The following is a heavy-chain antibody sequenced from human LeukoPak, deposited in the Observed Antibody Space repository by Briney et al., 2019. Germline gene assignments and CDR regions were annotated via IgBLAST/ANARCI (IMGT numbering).Heavy chain of an antibody. V-gene: IGHV3-23*01. CDR2: ISGSGGST. Sequence: GGSLRLSCAASGFTFSHYGMTWVRQAPGKGLEWVSAISGSGGSTYYAGSVKGRFTISRDNSKNTLYLQMNSPRADDTAVYYCAKSHHVTAIDYWGQGTLVTVSS. CDR1: GFTFSHYG. D-gene: IGHD2-21*02. CDR3: AKSHHVTAIDY. J-gene: IGHJ4*02.